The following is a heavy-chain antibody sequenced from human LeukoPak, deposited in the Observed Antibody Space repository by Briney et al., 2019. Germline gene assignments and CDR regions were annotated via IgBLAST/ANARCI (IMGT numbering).Heavy chain of an antibody. J-gene: IGHJ4*02. D-gene: IGHD3-22*01. CDR2: ISGSGGST. CDR3: AKDKGRDYDSSGYYSH. V-gene: IGHV3-23*01. CDR1: GFTFSSYG. Sequence: GGTLRLSCAASGFTFSSYGMHWVRQAPGKGLEWVSGISGSGGSTYYADSVKGRFSISRDNSQNTLYLQMDSLRAEDTAVYYCAKDKGRDYDSSGYYSHWGQGTLVTVSS.